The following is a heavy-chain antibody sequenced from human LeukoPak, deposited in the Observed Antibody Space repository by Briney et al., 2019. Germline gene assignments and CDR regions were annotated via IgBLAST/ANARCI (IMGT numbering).Heavy chain of an antibody. CDR3: ARDSGERGSGSYLIAY. CDR2: MNPNSGNT. Sequence: ASVKVSCKASGYTFTNFDINWVRQAPGQGLEWMGWMNPNSGNTGYAQKFQGRVTMTRNTSISTAYTELSRLRSDDTAVYYCARDSGERGSGSYLIAYWGQGTLVTVSS. J-gene: IGHJ4*02. CDR1: GYTFTNFD. D-gene: IGHD3-10*01. V-gene: IGHV1-8*01.